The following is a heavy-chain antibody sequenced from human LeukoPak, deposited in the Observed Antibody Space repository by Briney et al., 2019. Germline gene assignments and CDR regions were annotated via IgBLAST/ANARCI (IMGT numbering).Heavy chain of an antibody. D-gene: IGHD5-18*01. CDR2: IYTSGST. CDR3: ARDGGYSYGYNFVDY. CDR1: GGSISSGSYY. Sequence: PSETLSLTCTVSGGSISSGSYYWSWIRQPAGRGLEWIGRIYTSGSTNYNPSLKSRVTISVDTSKNQFSLKLSSVTAADTAVYYCARDGGYSYGYNFVDYWGQGTLVTVSS. V-gene: IGHV4-61*02. J-gene: IGHJ4*02.